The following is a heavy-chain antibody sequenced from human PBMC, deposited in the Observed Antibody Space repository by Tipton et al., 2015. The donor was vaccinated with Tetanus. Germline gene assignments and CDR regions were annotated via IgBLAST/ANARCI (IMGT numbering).Heavy chain of an antibody. CDR1: GYSFTRYG. Sequence: LVQSGAEVKKPGASVKVSCKTSGYSFTRYGISWVRQAPGQGLEWMGWISPYNGKTNYAQKLQGRVTMTRDTSISTAYMEVSRLRSDDTAIYYCARGMDYDSSGIDDFWGQGTLVTVSS. CDR2: ISPYNGKT. V-gene: IGHV1-18*01. CDR3: ARGMDYDSSGIDDF. J-gene: IGHJ4*02. D-gene: IGHD3-22*01.